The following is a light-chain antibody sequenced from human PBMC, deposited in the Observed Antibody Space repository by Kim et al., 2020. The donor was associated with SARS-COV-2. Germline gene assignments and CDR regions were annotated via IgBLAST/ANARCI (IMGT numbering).Light chain of an antibody. CDR2: GAS. J-gene: IGKJ2*01. V-gene: IGKV3-20*01. CDR1: QSVSSSY. Sequence: EIVLTQSPGTLSLSPGERATLSCRASQSVSSSYLAWYQQKPGQAPRLLIYGASSSATGIPDRFSGSGSGTDFTLTISRLEPEDFAVYYWQQYGSSAYTFGQGTKLEI. CDR3: QQYGSSAYT.